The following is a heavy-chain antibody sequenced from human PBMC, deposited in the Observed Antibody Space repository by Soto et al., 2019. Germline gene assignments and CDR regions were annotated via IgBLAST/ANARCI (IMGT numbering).Heavy chain of an antibody. V-gene: IGHV5-51*01. CDR1: GYSFTSYW. J-gene: IGHJ3*02. D-gene: IGHD4-4*01. Sequence: PGESLKISCKGSGYSFTSYWIGWVRQMPGKGLELMGIIYPGNSDTRYSPSFQGQVTISADKSISTAYLQWSSLKASDTAMYYCARQMTTVTNDASDIWGQGTMVTVSS. CDR2: IYPGNSDT. CDR3: ARQMTTVTNDASDI.